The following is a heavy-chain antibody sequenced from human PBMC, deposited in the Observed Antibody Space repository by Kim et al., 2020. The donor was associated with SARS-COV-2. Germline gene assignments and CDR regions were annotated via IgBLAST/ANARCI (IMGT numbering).Heavy chain of an antibody. CDR2: IYSGGST. V-gene: IGHV3-53*01. Sequence: GGSLRLSCAASGFTVSSNYMSWVRQAPGKGLEWVSVIYSGGSTYYADSVKGRFTISRDNSKNTLYLQMNSLRAEDTAVYYCARDSVVVIQGINPIYYYYGMDVWGQGTTVTVSS. CDR1: GFTVSSNY. J-gene: IGHJ6*02. D-gene: IGHD3-22*01. CDR3: ARDSVVVIQGINPIYYYYGMDV.